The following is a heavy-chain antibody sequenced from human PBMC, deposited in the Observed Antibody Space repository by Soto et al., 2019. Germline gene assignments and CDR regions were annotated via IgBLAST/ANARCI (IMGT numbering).Heavy chain of an antibody. V-gene: IGHV3-7*01. CDR2: IKQDGSEK. D-gene: IGHD2-15*01. Sequence: GSLRLSCVASGSTFSTYYMSWVRQAPGKGLEWVANIKQDGSEKYYVDSVEGRFTISRDNAKNSLSLQMNSLRADDTAVYYCARGGLTFDPWGQGTLVTVSS. CDR1: GSTFSTYY. CDR3: ARGGLTFDP. J-gene: IGHJ5*02.